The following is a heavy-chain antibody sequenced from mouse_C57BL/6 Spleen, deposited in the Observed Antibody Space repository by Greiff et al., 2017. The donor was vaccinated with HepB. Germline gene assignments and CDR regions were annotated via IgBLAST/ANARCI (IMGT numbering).Heavy chain of an antibody. D-gene: IGHD1-1*01. CDR2: ISSGGDYI. CDR3: TRDRTTVVAYYAMDY. V-gene: IGHV5-9-1*02. J-gene: IGHJ4*01. CDR1: GFTFSSYA. Sequence: EVQVVESGEGLVKPGGSLKLSCAASGFTFSSYAMSWVRQTPEKRLEWVAYISSGGDYIDYADTVKGRFTISRDNARHTLYLQMSSLKSEDTAMYYCTRDRTTVVAYYAMDYWGQGTSVTVSS.